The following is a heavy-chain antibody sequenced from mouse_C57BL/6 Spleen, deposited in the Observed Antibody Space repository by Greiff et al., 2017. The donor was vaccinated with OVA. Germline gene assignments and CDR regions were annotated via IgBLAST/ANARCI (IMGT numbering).Heavy chain of an antibody. CDR3: ARVEVKGSSGSFAY. J-gene: IGHJ3*01. D-gene: IGHD3-2*02. CDR2: ISDGGSYT. Sequence: EVKLVESGGGLVKPGGSLKLSCAASGFTFSSYAMSWVRQTPEKRLEWVATISDGGSYTYYPDNVKGRFTISRDNAKNNLYLQMSHLKSEDTAMYYCARVEVKGSSGSFAYWGQGTLVTVSA. V-gene: IGHV5-4*03. CDR1: GFTFSSYA.